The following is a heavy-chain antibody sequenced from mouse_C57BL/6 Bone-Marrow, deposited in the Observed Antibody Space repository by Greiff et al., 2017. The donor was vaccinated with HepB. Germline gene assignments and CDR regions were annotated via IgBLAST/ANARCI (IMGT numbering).Heavy chain of an antibody. CDR2: IWSGGST. D-gene: IGHD1-1*01. CDR1: GFSLTSYG. Sequence: VMLVESGPGLVQPSQSLSITCTVSGFSLTSYGVHWVRQSPGKGLEWLGVIWSGGSTDYNAAFISRLSISKDNSKSQVFFKMNSLQADDTAIYYCARNRDYYGSSIPIAWGQGTLVTVSA. V-gene: IGHV2-2*01. J-gene: IGHJ3*02. CDR3: ARNRDYYGSSIPIA.